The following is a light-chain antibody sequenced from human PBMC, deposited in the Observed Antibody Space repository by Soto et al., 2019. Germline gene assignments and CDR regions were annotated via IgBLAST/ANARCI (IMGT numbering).Light chain of an antibody. CDR3: YSYAGENLYV. Sequence: ALTQPASVSASPGQSITIPCTGTSSDAGSYNLVSWFQQHPGKVPKLLIYEGTKRPSGLSDRFSGSKSGTTASLTISGLQAEDEAHYYCYSYAGENLYVFGTGTKVTVL. J-gene: IGLJ1*01. CDR2: EGT. V-gene: IGLV2-23*01. CDR1: SSDAGSYNL.